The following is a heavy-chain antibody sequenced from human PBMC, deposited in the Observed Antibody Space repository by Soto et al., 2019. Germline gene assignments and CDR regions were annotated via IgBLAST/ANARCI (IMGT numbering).Heavy chain of an antibody. CDR3: ARGGVVPAAMAGNWFDP. Sequence: TQSRTCTFSGGSFSSGGYYWSWIRQHPGKGLEWIGYIYYSGSTYYNPSLKSRVTISVDTSKNQFSLKLSSVTAADTAVYYCARGGVVPAAMAGNWFDPWGQGTLVTVSS. CDR2: IYYSGST. V-gene: IGHV4-31*03. CDR1: GGSFSSGGYY. D-gene: IGHD2-2*01. J-gene: IGHJ5*02.